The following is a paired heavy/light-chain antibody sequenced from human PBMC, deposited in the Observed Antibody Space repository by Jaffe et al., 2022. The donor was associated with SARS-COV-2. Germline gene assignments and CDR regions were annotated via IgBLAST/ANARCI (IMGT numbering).Heavy chain of an antibody. CDR1: GGSINSYY. J-gene: IGHJ4*02. CDR3: ARAKKYSTSSGFDY. Sequence: QVQLQESGPGLVKPSETLSLTCTVSGGSINSYYWSWIRQPPGKGLEWIGYISYSGSTNYNPSLKSRVTILVDTSKNQFSLKLSSVTAADTAVYYCARAKKYSTSSGFDYWGQGTLVTVSS. D-gene: IGHD6-6*01. V-gene: IGHV4-59*01. CDR2: ISYSGST.
Light chain of an antibody. Sequence: QSALTQPASVSGSPGQSITISCAGTSSDVGGYNYVSWYQQHPGKAPKLMIYDVNNRPSGVSDRFSGSKSGNTASLTISGLQAEDEADYYCSSYTSSSTQVFGTGTKVTVL. V-gene: IGLV2-14*01. CDR2: DVN. CDR3: SSYTSSSTQV. CDR1: SSDVGGYNY. J-gene: IGLJ1*01.